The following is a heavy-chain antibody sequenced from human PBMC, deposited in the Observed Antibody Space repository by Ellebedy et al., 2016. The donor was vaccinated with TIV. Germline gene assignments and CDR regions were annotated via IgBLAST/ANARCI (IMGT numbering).Heavy chain of an antibody. Sequence: PGGSLRLSCGVSGFTFSDYYMSWIRQAPGGGLEWLAYISGDGHTFYYADSVRGRFTISRDNAEKALYLQMNSLRGDDTAVYYCARGRASGTVSETARGRLDYWGQGALVTVSS. J-gene: IGHJ4*02. D-gene: IGHD5/OR15-5a*01. V-gene: IGHV3-11*01. CDR2: ISGDGHTF. CDR1: GFTFSDYY. CDR3: ARGRASGTVSETARGRLDY.